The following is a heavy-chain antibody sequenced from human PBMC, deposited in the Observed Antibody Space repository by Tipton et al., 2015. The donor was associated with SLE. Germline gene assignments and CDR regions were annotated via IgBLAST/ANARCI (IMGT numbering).Heavy chain of an antibody. CDR3: ASLRGHSFGYDY. V-gene: IGHV4-34*01. CDR2: INHSGST. J-gene: IGHJ4*02. D-gene: IGHD5-18*01. CDR1: GGSFSGYY. Sequence: TLSLTCAVYGGSFSGYYWSWIRQPPGKGLEWIGEINHSGSTKYNPSLKSRVTISVDTSKNQFSLKLSSVTAADTAVYYCASLRGHSFGYDYWGQGTLVTVSS.